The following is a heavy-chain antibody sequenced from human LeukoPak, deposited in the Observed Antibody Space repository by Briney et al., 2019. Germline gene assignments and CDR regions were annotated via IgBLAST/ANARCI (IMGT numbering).Heavy chain of an antibody. J-gene: IGHJ6*03. CDR3: ARAPRNVVDYYYYYMDV. CDR1: GFTVSSNY. D-gene: IGHD2-15*01. CDR2: IYSGGST. V-gene: IGHV3-53*01. Sequence: GGSLRLSCAASGFTVSSNYMSWVRQAPGKGLEWVSVIYSGGSTYYADSVKGRFTISRDNSKNTLYLQMNSLRAEDTAVYYCARAPRNVVDYYYYYMDVWDKGTTVTVSS.